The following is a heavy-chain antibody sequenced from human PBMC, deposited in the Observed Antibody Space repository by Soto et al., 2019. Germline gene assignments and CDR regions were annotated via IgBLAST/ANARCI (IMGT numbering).Heavy chain of an antibody. V-gene: IGHV1-69*06. J-gene: IGHJ6*02. CDR2: IIPIFDSP. CDR3: ARGTYCRGIGCYGGYYSYYDMDV. Sequence: QVQLVQSGAEVKKPGSSVKVSCKASGGTFNNFAINWVRLAPGQGLEWMGGIIPIFDSPNYAQKFKDRVTITADKSTTTAYMKLSSLTSDDTAIYYCARGTYCRGIGCYGGYYSYYDMDVWGQGTTVSVSS. D-gene: IGHD2-15*01. CDR1: GGTFNNFA.